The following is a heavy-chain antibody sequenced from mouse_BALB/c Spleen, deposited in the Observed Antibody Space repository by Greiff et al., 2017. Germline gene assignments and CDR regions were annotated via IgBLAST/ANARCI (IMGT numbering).Heavy chain of an antibody. Sequence: EVQLVESGAELVKPGASVKLSCTASGFNIKDTYMHWVKQRPEQGLEWIGRIDPANGNTKYDPKFQGKATITADTSSNTAYLQLSSLTSEDTAVYYCAREAFTTGAMDYWGQGTSVTVSS. CDR1: GFNIKDTY. CDR2: IDPANGNT. J-gene: IGHJ4*01. D-gene: IGHD1-1*01. V-gene: IGHV14-3*02. CDR3: AREAFTTGAMDY.